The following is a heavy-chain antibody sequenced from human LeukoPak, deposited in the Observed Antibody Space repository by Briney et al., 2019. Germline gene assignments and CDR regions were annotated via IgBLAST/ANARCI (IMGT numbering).Heavy chain of an antibody. D-gene: IGHD4-17*01. J-gene: IGHJ4*02. V-gene: IGHV3-66*01. CDR3: TRETTVTTFGTKDY. Sequence: GGSLRLSCTVSGFTVSSNYMSWVRQAPGKGLEWVSVIYTGGSTFYADSVKGRFTISRDNSKNTLYLQMNSLRAEDTAVYYCTRETTVTTFGTKDYWGQGTLVTVSS. CDR1: GFTVSSNY. CDR2: IYTGGST.